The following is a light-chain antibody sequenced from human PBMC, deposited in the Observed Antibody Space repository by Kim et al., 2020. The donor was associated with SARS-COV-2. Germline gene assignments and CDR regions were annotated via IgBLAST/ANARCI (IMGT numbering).Light chain of an antibody. CDR3: QQYDRLPYT. Sequence: DIQMTQSPSSLSASVGDRVTITCQASQDISNYLNWYQQKPGKAPKLLIYDASNLETGVPSRFSGSGSGTDFTFTINSLQPEDIATYYCQQYDRLPYTFGQGTKLEI. CDR1: QDISNY. CDR2: DAS. V-gene: IGKV1-33*01. J-gene: IGKJ2*01.